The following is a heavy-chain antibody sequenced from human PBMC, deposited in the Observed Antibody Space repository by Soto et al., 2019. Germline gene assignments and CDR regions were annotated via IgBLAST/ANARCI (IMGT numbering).Heavy chain of an antibody. CDR2: INWNSGSI. D-gene: IGHD6-13*01. CDR3: VKADSINWYSGHFRH. J-gene: IGHJ1*01. Sequence: EVQLVESGGGLVQPGSSLRLSCAASGFTFDDYAMHWVRQVPGQGLEWVSGINWNSGSIGYGESVKGRFAISRDNAKNSLHLQMNSLSAEDTAFYYCVKADSINWYSGHFRHWGQGTLVTVSS. V-gene: IGHV3-9*01. CDR1: GFTFDDYA.